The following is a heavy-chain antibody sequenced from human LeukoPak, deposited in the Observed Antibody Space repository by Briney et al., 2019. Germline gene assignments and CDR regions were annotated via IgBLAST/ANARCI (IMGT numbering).Heavy chain of an antibody. CDR1: GFTFSSYS. CDR3: ARDRYYYDSSGYYPLEGFQH. Sequence: GGSLRLSCAASGFTFSSYSMNWVRQAPGKGLEWVSSISSSSSYIYYADSVKGRFTISRDNAKNSLYLQMNSLRAEDTAVYHCARDRYYYDSSGYYPLEGFQHWGQGTLVTVSS. J-gene: IGHJ1*01. D-gene: IGHD3-22*01. V-gene: IGHV3-21*01. CDR2: ISSSSSYI.